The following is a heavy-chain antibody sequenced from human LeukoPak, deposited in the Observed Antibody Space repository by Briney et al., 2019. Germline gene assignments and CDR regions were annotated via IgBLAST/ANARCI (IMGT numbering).Heavy chain of an antibody. V-gene: IGHV4-4*07. J-gene: IGHJ5*01. D-gene: IGHD3-10*01. CDR3: AKLSLRNIMVRGNWFDS. CDR2: IYTSGST. Sequence: SETLSLTCTVSGGSISSYYWSWIRQPAGKGLEWIGRIYTSGSTNYNPSLKSRVIMSVDTSKNQFSLKLSSVTAADTAVYYCAKLSLRNIMVRGNWFDSWGQGTLVTVSS. CDR1: GGSISSYY.